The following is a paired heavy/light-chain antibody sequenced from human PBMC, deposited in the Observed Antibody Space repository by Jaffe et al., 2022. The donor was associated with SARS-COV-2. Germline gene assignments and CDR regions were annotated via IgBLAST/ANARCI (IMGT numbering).Light chain of an antibody. V-gene: IGKV4-1*01. CDR3: QQYFTTPLT. J-gene: IGKJ4*01. CDR1: QSLLYSSNNRNY. CDR2: WAS. Sequence: DIVMTQSPDSLAVSLGERATITCKSSQSLLYSSNNRNYLAWYQQKPGQPPKMLIYWASSRESGVPDRFSGSGSATDFTLTVSSLQAEDVAVYYCQQYFTTPLTFGGGTRVQIK.
Heavy chain of an antibody. CDR3: ARDSGLGSYKVDS. V-gene: IGHV3-74*01. Sequence: EVQLVESGGGLVQPGGSLRLSCAASGFTFSNYWIHWVRQAPGKGLVWVSRINSDGSGTDYADFVKGRFTISRDNAKSTLFLQMDSLRADDTAIYYCARDSGLGSYKVDSWGQGTLVAVSS. D-gene: IGHD3-10*01. CDR1: GFTFSNYW. CDR2: INSDGSGT. J-gene: IGHJ4*02.